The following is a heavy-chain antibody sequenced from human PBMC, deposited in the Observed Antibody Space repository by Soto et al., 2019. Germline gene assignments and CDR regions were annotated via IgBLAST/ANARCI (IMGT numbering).Heavy chain of an antibody. CDR3: ARGRSSYYYYDMDI. D-gene: IGHD1-26*01. CDR2: MNPNSGNT. V-gene: IGHV1-8*01. CDR1: GYTFTSYD. Sequence: VKXSCKASGYTFTSYDINWVRQATGQGLEWMGWMNPNSGNTGYGQKFQGRVTRTMNTSISTAYMELGSLRSEETAVSYFARGRSSYYYYDMDIWGQGTTFPVSS. J-gene: IGHJ6*02.